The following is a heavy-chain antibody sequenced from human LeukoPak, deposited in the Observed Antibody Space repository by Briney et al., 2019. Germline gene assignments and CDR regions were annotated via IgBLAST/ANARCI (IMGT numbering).Heavy chain of an antibody. J-gene: IGHJ4*02. CDR2: INHSGST. V-gene: IGHV4-34*01. CDR3: ASRCSSTSCYVENFDY. Sequence: SETLSLTCAVHGGSFSGYYWSWIRQPPGKGLEWIGEINHSGSTNYNPSLKSRVTISVDTSKNQFSLKLSSVTAADTAVYYCASRCSSTSCYVENFDYWGQGTLVTVSS. D-gene: IGHD2-2*01. CDR1: GGSFSGYY.